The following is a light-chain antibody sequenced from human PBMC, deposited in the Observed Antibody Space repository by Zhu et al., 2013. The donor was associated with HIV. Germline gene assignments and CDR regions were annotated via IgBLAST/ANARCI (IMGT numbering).Light chain of an antibody. CDR3: QQSYSTPWT. CDR2: AAS. J-gene: IGKJ1*01. CDR1: QGISIY. Sequence: DIQMTQSPSSLSASVGDRVTITCRASQGISIYLAWYQQKPGKVPKLLIYAASSLQSGVPSRFSGSGSGTDFTLTISSLQPEDFATYYCQQSYSTPWTFGQGTKVEIK. V-gene: IGKV1-39*01.